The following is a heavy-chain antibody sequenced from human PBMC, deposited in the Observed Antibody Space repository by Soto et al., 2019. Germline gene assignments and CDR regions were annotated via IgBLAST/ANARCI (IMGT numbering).Heavy chain of an antibody. V-gene: IGHV4-34*01. Sequence: QVQLQQWGAGLLKPSETLSLTCVVYGESFSGYYWSWIRQPPGKGLEWIGEINHSGSTNYNPTLKSRVTISIDTSKTQFSLRLDSVNAADTAVYYCARFDQTATKGTYYYYMDVWGKGTAVTVSS. CDR1: GESFSGYY. CDR2: INHSGST. J-gene: IGHJ6*03. D-gene: IGHD4-17*01. CDR3: ARFDQTATKGTYYYYMDV.